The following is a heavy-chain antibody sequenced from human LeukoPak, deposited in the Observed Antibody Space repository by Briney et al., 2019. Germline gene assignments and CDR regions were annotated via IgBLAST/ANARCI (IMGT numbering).Heavy chain of an antibody. CDR3: VSFYETY. D-gene: IGHD2-2*01. V-gene: IGHV3-74*01. Sequence: PGGSLRLSCAASGNYCMHWVRKAPGTGLVWVSHINSDGSWTSYADSVKGRFTISKDNAKNTVYLQMNNLRAEDTAVYYCVSFYETYWGRGTLVTVSS. J-gene: IGHJ4*02. CDR1: GNYC. CDR2: INSDGSWT.